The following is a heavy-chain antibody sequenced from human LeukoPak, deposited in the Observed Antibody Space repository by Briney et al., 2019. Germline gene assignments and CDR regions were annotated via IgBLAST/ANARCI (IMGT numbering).Heavy chain of an antibody. V-gene: IGHV4-59*01. D-gene: IGHD3/OR15-3a*01. J-gene: IGHJ4*02. CDR2: IYYSGST. CDR3: ARRTGYYDGFDY. CDR1: GGSINNYY. Sequence: SEILSLTCTVSGGSINNYYWSWIRQPPGKGMELIGYIYYSGSTNYNPSLKSRVTMSVDTSKNQFSLKVNSVTAADTDVYYCARRTGYYDGFDYWGQGTLVTVSS.